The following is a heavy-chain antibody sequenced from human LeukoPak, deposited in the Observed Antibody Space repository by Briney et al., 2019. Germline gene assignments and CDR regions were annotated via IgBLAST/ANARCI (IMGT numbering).Heavy chain of an antibody. CDR2: IYTSGST. D-gene: IGHD2-2*01. Sequence: SETLSLTCTASGGSISSYYWSWILQAAGKGLEWIGRIYTSGSTNYNPSLKSRVTMSVDTSKNQFSLKLSSVTAADTAVYFCARDPCNSTSCHRRYGLDQWGQGTLVTVSS. CDR1: GGSISSYY. J-gene: IGHJ4*02. V-gene: IGHV4-4*07. CDR3: ARDPCNSTSCHRRYGLDQ.